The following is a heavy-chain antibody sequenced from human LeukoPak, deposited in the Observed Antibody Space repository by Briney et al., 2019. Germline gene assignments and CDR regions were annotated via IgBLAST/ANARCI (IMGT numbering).Heavy chain of an antibody. Sequence: GGSLRLSCAASGFTFSSYAMSWVRQAPGKGLEWVSAISGSGGSTYYADSVKGRFTISRDNSKNTLYLQMNSLRAEDTAVYYCAKLVGATVYYYYHIDDWGQGTPVTVSS. V-gene: IGHV3-23*01. CDR1: GFTFSSYA. D-gene: IGHD1-26*01. CDR3: AKLVGATVYYYYHIDD. CDR2: ISGSGGST. J-gene: IGHJ6*03.